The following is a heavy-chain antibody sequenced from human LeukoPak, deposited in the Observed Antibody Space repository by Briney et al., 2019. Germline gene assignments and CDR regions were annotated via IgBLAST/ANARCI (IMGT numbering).Heavy chain of an antibody. CDR1: GYTFTSYG. CDR3: ASSSGWYPGSNWYFDL. D-gene: IGHD6-19*01. CDR2: MNPNSGNT. Sequence: ASVKVSCKASGYTFTSYGISWVRQAPGQGLEWMGWMNPNSGNTGYAQKFQGRVTMTRNTSISTAYMELSSLRSEDTAVYYCASSSGWYPGSNWYFDLWGRGTLVTVSS. V-gene: IGHV1-8*02. J-gene: IGHJ2*01.